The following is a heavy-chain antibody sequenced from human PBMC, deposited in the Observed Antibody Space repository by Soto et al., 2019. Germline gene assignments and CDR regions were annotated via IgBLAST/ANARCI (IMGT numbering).Heavy chain of an antibody. Sequence: SLRLSCAASGFTFSSYAMSWVRQAPGKGLEWVSAISGSGGSTYCADSVKGRFTISRDNSKNTLYLQMNSLRAEDTAVYYCAKAPEYSSRAGVNGMDVWGQGTTVTVSS. J-gene: IGHJ6*02. V-gene: IGHV3-23*01. D-gene: IGHD6-6*01. CDR2: ISGSGGST. CDR3: AKAPEYSSRAGVNGMDV. CDR1: GFTFSSYA.